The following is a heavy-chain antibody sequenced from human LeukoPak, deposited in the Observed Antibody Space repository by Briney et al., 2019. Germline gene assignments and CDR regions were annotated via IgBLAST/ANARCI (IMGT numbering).Heavy chain of an antibody. CDR2: INPSGGST. Sequence: ASVKVSCKASGYTFTSYYMHWVRQAPGQGLEWMGIINPSGGSTSYAQKFQGRVTITRDTSISTAYMELRSLRSEDTATYYCVRDGEGVAISVNYWFDPWGQGTLVTVSS. V-gene: IGHV1-46*01. J-gene: IGHJ5*02. D-gene: IGHD3-10*01. CDR1: GYTFTSYY. CDR3: VRDGEGVAISVNYWFDP.